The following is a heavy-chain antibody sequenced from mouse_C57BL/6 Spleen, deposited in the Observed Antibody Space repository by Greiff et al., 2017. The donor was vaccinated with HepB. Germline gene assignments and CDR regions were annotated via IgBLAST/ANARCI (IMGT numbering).Heavy chain of an antibody. Sequence: VQLQQPGAELVMPGASVKLSCKASGYTFTSYWMHWVKQRPGQGLEWIGEIDPSDSYTNYNQKFKGKSTLTVDKSSSTAYMQLSSLTSEDSAVYYCARGVQLLRYFDYWGQGTTLTVSS. J-gene: IGHJ2*01. D-gene: IGHD1-1*01. V-gene: IGHV1-69*01. CDR1: GYTFTSYW. CDR2: IDPSDSYT. CDR3: ARGVQLLRYFDY.